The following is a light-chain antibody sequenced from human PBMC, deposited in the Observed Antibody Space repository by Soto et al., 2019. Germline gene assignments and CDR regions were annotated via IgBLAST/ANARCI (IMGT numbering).Light chain of an antibody. J-gene: IGLJ3*02. CDR2: EVR. CDR1: SSDVGDYNY. Sequence: QSALTQPASVSGSPGQSITISCTGTSSDVGDYNYVSWYQQHPGKAHKLMIYEVRHWLAGVSNRFSGSKSGYTASLTISGLQDEDEAEYYCSSYVSNSIVVFGGGTKLTVL. CDR3: SSYVSNSIVV. V-gene: IGLV2-14*01.